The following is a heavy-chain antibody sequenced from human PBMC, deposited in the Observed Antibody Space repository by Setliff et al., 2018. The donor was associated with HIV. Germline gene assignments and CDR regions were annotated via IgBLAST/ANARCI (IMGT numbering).Heavy chain of an antibody. J-gene: IGHJ6*03. V-gene: IGHV1-2*06. CDR1: GYSFTDYY. CDR3: ARTSTMVRGVIMDYYYYMDV. Sequence: ASVKVSCKTSGYSFTDYYIHWVRQAPGQGLEWMGRVNPKSGRTHYAQKFQGRVTMTRDTSISTASIELDRLTSDDTAIFYCARTSTMVRGVIMDYYYYMDVWGKGSTVTVSS. D-gene: IGHD3-10*01. CDR2: VNPKSGRT.